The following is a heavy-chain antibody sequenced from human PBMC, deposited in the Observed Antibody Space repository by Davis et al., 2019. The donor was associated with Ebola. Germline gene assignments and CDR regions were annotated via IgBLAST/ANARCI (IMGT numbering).Heavy chain of an antibody. Sequence: GGSLRLSCAASGFTFSSYSMNWVRQAPGKGLEWVSSISSSSRYIYYADSVKGRFTVSRDNAKSSLYLQMNSLRAEDTAVYYCARVKVVTTYYFDYWGQGTLVTVSS. J-gene: IGHJ4*01. V-gene: IGHV3-21*06. D-gene: IGHD4-23*01. CDR3: ARVKVVTTYYFDY. CDR2: ISSSSRYI. CDR1: GFTFSSYS.